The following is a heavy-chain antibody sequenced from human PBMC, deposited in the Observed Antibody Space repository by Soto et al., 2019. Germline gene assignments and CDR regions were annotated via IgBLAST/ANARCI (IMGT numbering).Heavy chain of an antibody. V-gene: IGHV4-59*10. D-gene: IGHD1-1*01. CDR1: GGSFSGYY. CDR2: IYATGTT. Sequence: SETLSLTCAVYGGSFSGYYWSWIRQPPGKGLEWIGRIYATGTTDYNPSLKSRVMMSVDTSKKQFSLRLRSVTAADTAVYYCVRDGTKTLRDWFDPWGQGISVTVSS. J-gene: IGHJ5*02. CDR3: VRDGTKTLRDWFDP.